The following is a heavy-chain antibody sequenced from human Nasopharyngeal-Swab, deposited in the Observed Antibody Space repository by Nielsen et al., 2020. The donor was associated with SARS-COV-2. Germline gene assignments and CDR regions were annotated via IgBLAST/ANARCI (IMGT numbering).Heavy chain of an antibody. CDR2: ISWHSGSI. CDR3: AKEALPSSYYYYYMDV. D-gene: IGHD2-2*01. Sequence: SLKLSCAASGFPFHYYAMHLVPQAPGKGLEWVSGISWHSGSIGYADSVKGRFTISRDNAKNSLYLQMNSLRAEDTALYYCAKEALPSSYYYYYMDVWGKGTTVTVSS. J-gene: IGHJ6*03. CDR1: GFPFHYYA. V-gene: IGHV3-9*01.